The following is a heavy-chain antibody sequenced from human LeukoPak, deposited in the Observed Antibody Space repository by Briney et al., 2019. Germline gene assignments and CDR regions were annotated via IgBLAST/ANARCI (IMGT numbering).Heavy chain of an antibody. CDR1: GFTFSSYA. J-gene: IGHJ4*02. Sequence: GGSLRLSCAASGFTFSSYAMTWVRQAPGKGLEWVSVISASGGGTSYADSVKGRFTISRDNSKNTLYQQMNSLRVEDTAIYYCAKGRSTSWKASYYFDYWGQGTLVTVSS. CDR3: AKGRSTSWKASYYFDY. D-gene: IGHD2-2*01. CDR2: ISASGGGT. V-gene: IGHV3-23*01.